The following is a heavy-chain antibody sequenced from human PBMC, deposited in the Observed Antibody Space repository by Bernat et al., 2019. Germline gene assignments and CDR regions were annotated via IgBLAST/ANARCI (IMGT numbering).Heavy chain of an antibody. Sequence: VQLVESGGGLVKPGGSLRLSCAASGFTFSSYAMHWVRQAPGKGLEWVAVISYDGSNKYYADSVKGRFTISRDNSKNTLYLQMNSLRAEDTAVYYCAREGSGNWFDPWGQGTLVTVSS. CDR1: GFTFSSYA. V-gene: IGHV3-30-3*01. D-gene: IGHD1-26*01. CDR2: ISYDGSNK. J-gene: IGHJ5*02. CDR3: AREGSGNWFDP.